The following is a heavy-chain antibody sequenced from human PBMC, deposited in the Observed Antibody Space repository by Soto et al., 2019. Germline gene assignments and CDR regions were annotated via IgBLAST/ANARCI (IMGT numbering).Heavy chain of an antibody. J-gene: IGHJ6*02. V-gene: IGHV1-69*12. CDR3: ARDERGEYSSSWYGYGMDV. Sequence: QVQLVQSGAEVKKPGSSVKVSCKASGGTFSSYAIGWVRQAPGQGLEWMGGIIPIFGTANYAQKFQGRVTITADESTSTAYMELSSLRSEDTAVYYCARDERGEYSSSWYGYGMDVWGQGTTVTVSS. CDR2: IIPIFGTA. D-gene: IGHD6-13*01. CDR1: GGTFSSYA.